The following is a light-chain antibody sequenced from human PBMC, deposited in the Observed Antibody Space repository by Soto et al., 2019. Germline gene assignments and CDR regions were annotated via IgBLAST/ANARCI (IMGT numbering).Light chain of an antibody. CDR2: GAS. CDR3: QQYGSSPPWT. CDR1: QSVTSSY. V-gene: IGKV3-20*01. Sequence: EIVLTQSPGTLSLSPGEGATLSCRASQSVTSSYLAWFQQKPGQAPRLLIYGASSRATGIPDRFSGSGSGTDFPLSISRLEHDDFAVYYCQQYGSSPPWTFGQGTKVEIK. J-gene: IGKJ1*01.